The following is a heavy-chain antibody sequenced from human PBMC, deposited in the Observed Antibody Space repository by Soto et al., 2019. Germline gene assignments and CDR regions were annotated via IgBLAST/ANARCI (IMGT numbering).Heavy chain of an antibody. CDR3: VKGEYYYDGSAYYPFDY. CDR1: GFTFSGSA. D-gene: IGHD3-22*01. CDR2: IRSKANSYAT. Sequence: PGGSLRLSCAASGFTFSGSAMHWVRQASGKGLEWVGRIRSKANSYATAYAASVKGRFTISRDDSKNTAYLQMSSLRPEDTAVYYCVKGEYYYDGSAYYPFDYWGQGRMVTVSS. V-gene: IGHV3-73*01. J-gene: IGHJ4*02.